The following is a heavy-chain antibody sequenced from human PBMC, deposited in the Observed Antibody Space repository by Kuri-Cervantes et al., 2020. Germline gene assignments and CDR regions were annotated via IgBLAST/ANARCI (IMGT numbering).Heavy chain of an antibody. CDR1: GGTFSSYA. CDR3: ARARFFYYDSSGYYVGLGFDY. J-gene: IGHJ4*02. Sequence: SVKVSCKASGGTFSSYAISWVRQAPGQGLEWMGGIIPIFGTANYAQKFQGRVAITAGESTSTAYMELSSLRSEDTAVYYCARARFFYYDSSGYYVGLGFDYWGQGTLVTVSS. D-gene: IGHD3-22*01. CDR2: IIPIFGTA. V-gene: IGHV1-69*13.